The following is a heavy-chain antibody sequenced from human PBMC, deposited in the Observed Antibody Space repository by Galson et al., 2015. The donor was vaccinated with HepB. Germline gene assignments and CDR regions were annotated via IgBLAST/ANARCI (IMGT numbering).Heavy chain of an antibody. CDR2: MNPNSGNT. D-gene: IGHD3-3*01. J-gene: IGHJ6*02. V-gene: IGHV1-8*02. CDR1: GYTFTSYG. CDR3: ALNRGDFWSGYYPNYYYGMDV. Sequence: SVKVSCKASGYTFTSYGISWVRQAPGQGLEWMGWMNPNSGNTGYAQKFQGRVTMTRNTSISTAYMELSSLRSEDTAVYYCALNRGDFWSGYYPNYYYGMDVWGQGTTVTVSS.